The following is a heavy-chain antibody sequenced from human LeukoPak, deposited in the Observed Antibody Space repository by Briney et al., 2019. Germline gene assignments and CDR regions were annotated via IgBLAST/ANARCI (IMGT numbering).Heavy chain of an antibody. Sequence: SETLSLTCTVSGGSISSGGYYWSWIRQPPGKGLEWIGYIYHSGSTYYNPSLKSRVTISVDRSKNQFSLKLSSVTAVDTAVYYCALLTAREGYWGQGTLVTVSS. CDR3: ALLTAREGY. J-gene: IGHJ4*02. CDR1: GGSISSGGYY. CDR2: IYHSGST. V-gene: IGHV4-30-2*01. D-gene: IGHD3-9*01.